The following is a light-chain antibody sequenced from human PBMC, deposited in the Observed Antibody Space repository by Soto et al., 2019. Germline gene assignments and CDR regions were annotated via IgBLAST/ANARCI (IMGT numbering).Light chain of an antibody. CDR1: SRDVGGYNY. J-gene: IGLJ2*01. CDR3: SSYAGSNNVV. CDR2: EVS. Sequence: QSALTQPPSASGSHGQSVTISCTGTSRDVGGYNYVSWYQQHPGKAPKLMIYEVSKRPSGVPDRFSGSKSGTTASLTVSGLQAEDEADYYCSSYAGSNNVVFCGGTKLTVL. V-gene: IGLV2-8*01.